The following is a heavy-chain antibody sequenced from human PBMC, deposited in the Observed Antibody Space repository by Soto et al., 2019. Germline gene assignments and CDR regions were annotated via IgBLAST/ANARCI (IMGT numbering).Heavy chain of an antibody. J-gene: IGHJ4*02. Sequence: SETLSLTCTVSGGSISSSSYYWGWTRQPPGKGLEWIGSIYYSGSTYYNPSLKSRVTISVDTSKNQFSLKLSSVTAADTAVYYCARHRGYYLGYYFDYWGQGTLVTVSS. CDR1: GGSISSSSYY. D-gene: IGHD3-10*01. V-gene: IGHV4-39*01. CDR3: ARHRGYYLGYYFDY. CDR2: IYYSGST.